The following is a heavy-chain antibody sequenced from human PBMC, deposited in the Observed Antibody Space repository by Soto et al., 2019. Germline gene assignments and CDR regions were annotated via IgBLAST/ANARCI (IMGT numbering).Heavy chain of an antibody. CDR3: ARVQMTTLYFDY. Sequence: NPSETLSLTCTVSGGSISGYSWSWVRQPPGKGLEWIGYSYYSGTHNYNPSLKSRLTISVDTSKNQSSLELNSVTAADTAVYYCARVQMTTLYFDYWGQGTLVTVSS. CDR2: SYYSGTH. D-gene: IGHD4-4*01. CDR1: GGSISGYS. V-gene: IGHV4-59*01. J-gene: IGHJ4*02.